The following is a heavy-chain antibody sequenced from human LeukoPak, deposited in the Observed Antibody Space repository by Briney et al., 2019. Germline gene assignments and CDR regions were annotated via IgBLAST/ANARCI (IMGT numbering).Heavy chain of an antibody. CDR2: ISYDGTNK. V-gene: IGHV3-30*04. J-gene: IGHJ6*03. Sequence: GGSLRLSCAASGFTFSSNSIHWVRQAPGKGLEWVAVISYDGTNKYYADSVKGRFTISRDNSKNTVYLQMNSLRTEDTAVYYCARDLKIVWSGYPIDVWGKGTTVTVSS. D-gene: IGHD3-3*01. CDR3: ARDLKIVWSGYPIDV. CDR1: GFTFSSNS.